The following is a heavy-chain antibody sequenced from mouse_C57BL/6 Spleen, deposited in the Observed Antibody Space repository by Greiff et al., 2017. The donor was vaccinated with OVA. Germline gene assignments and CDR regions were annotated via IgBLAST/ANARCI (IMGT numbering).Heavy chain of an antibody. CDR3: ARIGYYGSSYDYAMDY. V-gene: IGHV8-8*01. CDR2: IWWDDDK. Sequence: QVQLKESGPGILQPSQTLSLTCSFSGFSLSTFGMGVGWIRQPSGKGLEWLAHIWWDDDKYYNPALKSRLTISKDTSKNQVFLKIANVDTADTATYYCARIGYYGSSYDYAMDYWGQGTSVTVSS. J-gene: IGHJ4*01. D-gene: IGHD1-1*01. CDR1: GFSLSTFGMG.